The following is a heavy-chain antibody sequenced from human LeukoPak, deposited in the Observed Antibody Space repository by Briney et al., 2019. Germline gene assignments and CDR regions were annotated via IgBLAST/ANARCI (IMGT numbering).Heavy chain of an antibody. D-gene: IGHD6-25*01. J-gene: IGHJ5*02. CDR3: ARQVSQRGFAP. CDR1: GYSFTSYW. Sequence: KYGESLKISCKGSGYSFTSYWIGWVRQMPGKGLEWMGIIYPGYSDTRYSPSFQGQVTISADKSISTAYLQWGSLKASDTAMYYCARQVSQRGFAPWGQGTLVTVSS. CDR2: IYPGYSDT. V-gene: IGHV5-51*01.